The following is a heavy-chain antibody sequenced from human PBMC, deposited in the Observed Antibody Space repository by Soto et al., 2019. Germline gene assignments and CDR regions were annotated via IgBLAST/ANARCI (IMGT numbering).Heavy chain of an antibody. CDR2: ISYDGGLK. CDR1: AFTFRSYT. D-gene: IGHD5-12*01. Sequence: GGSLRHSNASSAFTFRSYTMYWVRQAPDKALEWVALISYDGGLKYYADSVKGRFTISRDNSKNTLYLQMDSLRTEDTAVYYCAQARRLVATFHFSYGMVVWGQGPSVTGFS. CDR3: AQARRLVATFHFSYGMVV. J-gene: IGHJ6*02. V-gene: IGHV3-30*18.